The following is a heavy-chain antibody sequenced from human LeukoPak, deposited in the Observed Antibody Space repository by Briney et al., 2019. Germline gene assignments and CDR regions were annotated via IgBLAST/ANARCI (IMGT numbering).Heavy chain of an antibody. CDR1: GGSISSSSYY. CDR3: ARDQYIGRGSSFDN. V-gene: IGHV4-39*07. CDR2: IYYSGSI. D-gene: IGHD3-10*01. J-gene: IGHJ4*02. Sequence: ASETLSLTCTVSGGSISSSSYYWGWIRQPPGKGLEWIGSIYYSGSIYYNPSLKSRVTISVDTSKNQFSLKLSSVTAADTAVYYCARDQYIGRGSSFDNWGQGTLVTVSS.